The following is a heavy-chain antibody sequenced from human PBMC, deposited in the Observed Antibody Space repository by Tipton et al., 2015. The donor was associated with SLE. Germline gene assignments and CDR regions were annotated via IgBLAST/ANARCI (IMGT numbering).Heavy chain of an antibody. V-gene: IGHV4-59*11. D-gene: IGHD6-19*01. CDR1: GDSITSHY. Sequence: TLSLTCTVSGDSITSHYWTWIRQPPGKGLEWIGEINHSGSTNYNPSLKSRVTMSVDTSKNQFSLKLTSLTAADTALYYCARNKAVAGTVIEYWGPGTLVTVSS. J-gene: IGHJ4*02. CDR3: ARNKAVAGTVIEY. CDR2: INHSGST.